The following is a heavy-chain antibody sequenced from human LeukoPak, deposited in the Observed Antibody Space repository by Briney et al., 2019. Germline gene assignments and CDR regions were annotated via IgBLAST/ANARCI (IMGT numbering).Heavy chain of an antibody. CDR3: ARVGYTAMVYYFDY. Sequence: ASVKVSCKASGYTFTSYGISWVRQAPGQGLEWMGWISTYNGHTNYARKVQGRVTMTRDTSTSTVYMELSSLRSEDTAVYYCARVGYTAMVYYFDYWGQGTLVTVSS. CDR2: ISTYNGHT. D-gene: IGHD5-18*01. J-gene: IGHJ4*02. V-gene: IGHV1-18*01. CDR1: GYTFTSYG.